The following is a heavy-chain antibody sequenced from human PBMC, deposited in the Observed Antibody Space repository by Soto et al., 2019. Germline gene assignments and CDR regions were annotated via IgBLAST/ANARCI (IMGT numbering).Heavy chain of an antibody. CDR3: ARVVCSSTSCYPYDAFDI. CDR2: IYPGDSDT. V-gene: IGHV5-51*01. CDR1: GYSFTSYW. Sequence: GESLKISCKGSGYSFTSYWIGWVRQMPVKGLEWMGIIYPGDSDTRYSPSFQGQVTISADKSISTAYLQWSSLKASDTAMYYCARVVCSSTSCYPYDAFDIWGQGTMVTVSS. J-gene: IGHJ3*02. D-gene: IGHD2-2*01.